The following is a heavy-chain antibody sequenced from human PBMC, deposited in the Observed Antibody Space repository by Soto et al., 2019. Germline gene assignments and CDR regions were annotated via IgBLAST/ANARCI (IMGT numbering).Heavy chain of an antibody. CDR2: ISGSDGKT. D-gene: IGHD3-3*01. CDR3: AKWSYLDY. CDR1: GFSFASFA. Sequence: GGSLRLSCTTSGFSFASFAMTWVRQAPGKGLEWVATISGSDGKTYYADSVKGRFSISRDTSRNTLYLQMNSLRAGDTAIYYCAKWSYLDYWGQGTRVTAPQ. J-gene: IGHJ4*02. V-gene: IGHV3-23*01.